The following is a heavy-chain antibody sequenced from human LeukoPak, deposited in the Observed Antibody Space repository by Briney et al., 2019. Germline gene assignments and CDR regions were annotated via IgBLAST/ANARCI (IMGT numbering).Heavy chain of an antibody. CDR3: ARGMGYSSSAYWD. CDR1: GYSFTSYW. J-gene: IGHJ4*02. D-gene: IGHD6-6*01. V-gene: IGHV5-51*01. CDR2: IYPGDSDT. Sequence: GESLKISCKGSGYSFTSYWIGWVRQMPGKGLGWMGIIYPGDSDTRYSPSFQGQVTISADKSNSTAYLQRSSLKASDTAMYYCARGMGYSSSAYWDWGQGTLVTVSS.